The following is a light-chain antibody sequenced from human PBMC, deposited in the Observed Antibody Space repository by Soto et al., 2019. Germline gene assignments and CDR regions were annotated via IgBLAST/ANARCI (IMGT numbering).Light chain of an antibody. CDR2: DVN. Sequence: QSVLTQPASVSGSPGQSITISCTGTSSDVGAYNYDSWYQQHPGKVPKLIIYDVNNRPSGVSNRFSGSKSGNTASLTISGLLTEDEADYYCSSYTSATTYVFGTGTKVTV. V-gene: IGLV2-14*01. J-gene: IGLJ1*01. CDR3: SSYTSATTYV. CDR1: SSDVGAYNY.